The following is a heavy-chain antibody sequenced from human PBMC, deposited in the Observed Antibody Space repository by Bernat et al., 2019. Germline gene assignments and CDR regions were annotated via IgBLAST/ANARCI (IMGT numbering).Heavy chain of an antibody. CDR2: IVVGSGNT. V-gene: IGHV1-58*02. CDR1: GFTFTSSA. CDR3: AADRKRGGSSEGSLVR. J-gene: IGHJ4*02. Sequence: QMQLVQSGPEVKKPGTSVKVSCNASGFTFTSSAMQWVRQARVQRLDWIGWIVVGSGNTNYAQKFQERVTITRDMSTSTAYIQLSSLRSEDTAVYYCAADRKRGGSSEGSLVRWGQGTLVTVSS. D-gene: IGHD6-13*01.